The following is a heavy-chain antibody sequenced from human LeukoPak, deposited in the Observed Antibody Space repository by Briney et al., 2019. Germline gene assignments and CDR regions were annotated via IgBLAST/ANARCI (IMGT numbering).Heavy chain of an antibody. CDR1: GFNFRTYG. V-gene: IGHV3-30*18. J-gene: IGHJ6*02. Sequence: GGSLRLSCAVSGFNFRTYGIYWVRQAPGKGLEWVALMSFDGTNKYYADSVKGRFTISRDNSTNMLYLQMNSLRAEDTAVYYCAKEDLSDYGMDVWGQGTTVTVSS. CDR3: AKEDLSDYGMDV. D-gene: IGHD1-26*01. CDR2: MSFDGTNK.